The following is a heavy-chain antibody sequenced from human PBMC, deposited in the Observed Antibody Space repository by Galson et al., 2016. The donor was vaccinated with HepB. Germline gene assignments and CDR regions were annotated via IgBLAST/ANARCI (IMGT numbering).Heavy chain of an antibody. CDR3: TRFQEGGYDSTSYYYYYGFDV. J-gene: IGHJ6*02. D-gene: IGHD5-12*01. CDR1: GFTFSDYY. Sequence: SLRLSCAAPGFTFSDYYMSWIRQAPGEALQWVSYVSSSGNSIYYADSVKGRFTISRDNAKNSLYLQLNSLRAEDTAVYFCTRFQEGGYDSTSYYYYYGFDVWGQGTTVTVSS. CDR2: VSSSGNSI. V-gene: IGHV3-11*01.